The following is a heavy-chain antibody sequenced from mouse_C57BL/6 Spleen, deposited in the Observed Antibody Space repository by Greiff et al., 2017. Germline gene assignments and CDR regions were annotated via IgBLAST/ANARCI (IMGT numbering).Heavy chain of an antibody. CDR2: INYDGSST. V-gene: IGHV5-16*01. J-gene: IGHJ2*01. CDR1: GFTFSDYY. Sequence: EVQLVESEGGLVQPGSSMKLSCTASGFTFSDYYMAWVRQVPEKGLEWVANINYDGSSTYYLDSLKSRFIISRDNAKNILYLQMSSLKSEDTATYYCARDWAFHYWGQGTTLTVSS. D-gene: IGHD4-1*01. CDR3: ARDWAFHY.